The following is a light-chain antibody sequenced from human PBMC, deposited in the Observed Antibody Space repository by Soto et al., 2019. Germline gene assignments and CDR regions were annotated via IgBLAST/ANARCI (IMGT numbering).Light chain of an antibody. Sequence: QSVLTQPPSVSGAPGQRVTISCTGSSSNIGAGYDVHWYQQLPGTAPKLLIYDNSNRPSGVPDRFSGSKSGTSASLAITGLQAENEADNYCQSYDSSLSVLYVFGTGTKVTVL. V-gene: IGLV1-40*01. CDR2: DNS. CDR1: SSNIGAGYD. J-gene: IGLJ1*01. CDR3: QSYDSSLSVLYV.